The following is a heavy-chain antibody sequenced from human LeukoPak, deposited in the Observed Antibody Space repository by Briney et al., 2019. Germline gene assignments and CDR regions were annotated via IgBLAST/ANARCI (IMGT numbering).Heavy chain of an antibody. Sequence: PSETLSLTCAVYGGPFSGYYWSWIRQPPGKGLEWIGEINHSGSTNYNPSLKSRVTISVDTSKNQFSLKLSSVTAADTAVYYCATRESLFLEWLPQGDWGQGTLVTVSS. J-gene: IGHJ4*02. CDR3: ATRESLFLEWLPQGD. CDR1: GGPFSGYY. V-gene: IGHV4-34*01. D-gene: IGHD3-3*01. CDR2: INHSGST.